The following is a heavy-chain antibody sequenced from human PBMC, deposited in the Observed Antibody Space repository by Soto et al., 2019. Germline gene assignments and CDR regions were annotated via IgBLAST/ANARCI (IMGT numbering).Heavy chain of an antibody. J-gene: IGHJ4*02. Sequence: GGSLRLSCAASGFTFSSYAMSWVRQAPGKGLEWVSAISGSGGSTYYADSVKGRFTISRDNSKNTLYLQMNSLRAEDTAVYYCAKPGLDNVVGSGYSLDYWGQGTLVTVSS. CDR1: GFTFSSYA. CDR3: AKPGLDNVVGSGYSLDY. CDR2: ISGSGGST. D-gene: IGHD5-18*01. V-gene: IGHV3-23*01.